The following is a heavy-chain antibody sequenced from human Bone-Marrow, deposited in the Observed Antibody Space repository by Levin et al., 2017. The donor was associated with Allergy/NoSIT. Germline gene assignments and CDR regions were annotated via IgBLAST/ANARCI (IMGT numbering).Heavy chain of an antibody. Sequence: GGPLRLSCAASKFIFKNYAMAWLRQAPGQGLEWVSAVSGSGDQTYHADSVRGRFTISRDNSKDTLFLQMNNLRAEDTAVYFCAKGGVAAPPFYWGQGTLVTVSS. CDR3: AKGGVAAPPFY. CDR2: VSGSGDQT. D-gene: IGHD3-10*01. V-gene: IGHV3-23*01. CDR1: KFIFKNYA. J-gene: IGHJ4*02.